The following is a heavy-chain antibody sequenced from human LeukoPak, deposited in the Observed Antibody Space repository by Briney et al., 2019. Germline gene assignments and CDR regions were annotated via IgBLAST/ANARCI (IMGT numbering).Heavy chain of an antibody. J-gene: IGHJ4*02. CDR1: GGSISSSSYY. V-gene: IGHV4-39*01. CDR2: IYSSGRT. Sequence: SETLSLTCGVSGGSISSSSYYWGWIRQPPGKGLEWIGSIYSSGRTYYNPSLQSRVTIAVDTSKHQFSLKLTSVTATDTAVYYCARTPDIAVISDWGQGTLVTVSS. CDR3: ARTPDIAVISD. D-gene: IGHD5-12*01.